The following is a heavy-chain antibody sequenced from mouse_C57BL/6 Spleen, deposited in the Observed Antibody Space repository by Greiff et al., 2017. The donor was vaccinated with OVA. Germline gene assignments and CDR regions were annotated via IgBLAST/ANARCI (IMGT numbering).Heavy chain of an antibody. J-gene: IGHJ3*01. CDR2: ISSGSSTI. CDR3: AMPALDRDGFAY. D-gene: IGHD3-2*01. CDR1: GFTFSDYG. V-gene: IGHV5-17*01. Sequence: EVKVVESGGGLVKPGGSLKLSCAASGFTFSDYGMHWVRQAPEKGLEWVAYISSGSSTIYYADTVKGRFTISRDNAKNTLFLQMTSLRSEDTAMYYSAMPALDRDGFAYWGQGTLVTVSA.